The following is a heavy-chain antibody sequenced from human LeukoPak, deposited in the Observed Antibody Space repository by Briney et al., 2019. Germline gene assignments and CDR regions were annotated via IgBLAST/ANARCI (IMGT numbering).Heavy chain of an antibody. J-gene: IGHJ4*02. D-gene: IGHD4-17*01. CDR1: GYSISSGYF. V-gene: IGHV4-38-2*02. CDR2: FYHSGIT. Sequence: SETLSLTCTVSGYSISSGYFWGWIRQPPGKGLEWIGSFYHSGITYYNPSLKSRVTISVEMSKNQFSLKLSSVTAADTAVYYCAKEPADDYGEVFDYWGQGTLVTVSS. CDR3: AKEPADDYGEVFDY.